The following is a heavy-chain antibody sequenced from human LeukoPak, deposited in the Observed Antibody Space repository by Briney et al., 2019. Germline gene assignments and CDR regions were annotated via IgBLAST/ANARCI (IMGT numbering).Heavy chain of an antibody. CDR2: SYHSGST. J-gene: IGHJ4*02. V-gene: IGHV4-38-2*01. CDR3: ARPNSSSWYYFDY. D-gene: IGHD6-13*01. Sequence: SETLSLTCAVSGYSISSGYYWGWIRPPPGKGLEWIGSSYHSGSTYYNPSLKSRVIISVDPSKNQFSLKLSSVTAADTAVYYCARPNSSSWYYFDYWGQGTLVTVSS. CDR1: GYSISSGYY.